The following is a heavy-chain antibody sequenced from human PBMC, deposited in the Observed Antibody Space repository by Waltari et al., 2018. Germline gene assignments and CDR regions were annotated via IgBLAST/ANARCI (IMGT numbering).Heavy chain of an antibody. D-gene: IGHD3-16*01. V-gene: IGHV1-3*01. Sequence: VQLVQSGAEVKKPGATVKISCKVSGYTFTDYYMHWVQQAPGKGLAWMGWINAGNCNTKYSQKFQGRVTITRDTSASTAYMELSSLRSEDTAVYYCARVEGAAGLDIWGQGTMVTVSS. J-gene: IGHJ3*02. CDR3: ARVEGAAGLDI. CDR2: INAGNCNT. CDR1: GYTFTDYY.